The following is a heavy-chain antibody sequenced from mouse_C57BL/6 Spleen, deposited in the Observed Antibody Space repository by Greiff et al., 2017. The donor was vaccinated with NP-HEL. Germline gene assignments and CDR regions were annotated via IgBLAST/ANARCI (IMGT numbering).Heavy chain of an antibody. J-gene: IGHJ4*01. CDR2: ISSGSSTI. CDR3: ASSSGYVYYAMDY. Sequence: EVKLMESGGGLVKPGGSLKLSCAASGFTFSDYGMHWVRQAPEKGLEWVAYISSGSSTIYYADTVKGRFTISRDNAKNTLFLQMTSLRSEDTAMYYCASSSGYVYYAMDYWGQGTSVTVSS. V-gene: IGHV5-17*01. D-gene: IGHD3-2*02. CDR1: GFTFSDYG.